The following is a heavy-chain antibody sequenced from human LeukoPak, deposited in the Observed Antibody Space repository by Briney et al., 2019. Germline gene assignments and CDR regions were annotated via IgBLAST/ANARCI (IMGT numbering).Heavy chain of an antibody. Sequence: PGGSLRLSCAASGFTFSSYGMHWVRQAPGKGLEWVAVIWYDGSNKYYADSVKGRFTISRDNSKNTLYLQMNSLRAEDTAVYYCARDLGSDYGDYFDYWGQGTLVTVSS. V-gene: IGHV3-33*08. J-gene: IGHJ4*02. CDR1: GFTFSSYG. CDR3: ARDLGSDYGDYFDY. CDR2: IWYDGSNK. D-gene: IGHD4-17*01.